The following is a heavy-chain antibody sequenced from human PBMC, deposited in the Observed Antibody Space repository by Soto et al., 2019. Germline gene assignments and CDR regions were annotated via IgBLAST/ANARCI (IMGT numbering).Heavy chain of an antibody. D-gene: IGHD5-12*01. CDR3: ARDSRGGYGFGFDY. V-gene: IGHV1-18*04. Sequence: ASVKISCNASGYTFTSYGISWVRQAPGQGLDWMGWISAYNGNTNYAQKLQGRVTMTTATPTSTAYMELRSLRSDDTAVYYCARDSRGGYGFGFDYWGQGTLVTVSS. CDR2: ISAYNGNT. CDR1: GYTFTSYG. J-gene: IGHJ4*02.